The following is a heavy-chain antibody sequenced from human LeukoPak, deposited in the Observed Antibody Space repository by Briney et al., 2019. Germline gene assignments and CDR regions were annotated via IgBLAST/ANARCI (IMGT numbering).Heavy chain of an antibody. CDR1: VYSFTSYD. D-gene: IGHD3-22*01. Sequence: ASVKVSSTASVYSFTSYDINWVRQSTGQGLEWMGWMNPNSGNTGYAQKFQGRVTITRNTSISTAYMELSSLRSEDTAVYYCTVQSDYDSSGYYYIWGQGTLVTVSS. CDR2: MNPNSGNT. J-gene: IGHJ4*02. CDR3: TVQSDYDSSGYYYI. V-gene: IGHV1-8*03.